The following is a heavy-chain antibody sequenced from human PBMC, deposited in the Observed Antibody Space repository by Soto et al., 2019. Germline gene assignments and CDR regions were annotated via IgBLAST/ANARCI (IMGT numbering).Heavy chain of an antibody. CDR3: ARVKGTSYSAFVT. V-gene: IGHV3-74*01. J-gene: IGHJ3*02. CDR1: GLTFISHG. D-gene: IGHD2-15*01. Sequence: EVHLVESGGTLVQPGGSLRLSCAASGLTFISHGMHWIRQTPGEGLVSLSRINPDASHTDYTDSVKGRFTISRDNARSTLYVEMESLRADETGVYSCARVKGTSYSAFVTWGQGTKVTVSS. CDR2: INPDASHT.